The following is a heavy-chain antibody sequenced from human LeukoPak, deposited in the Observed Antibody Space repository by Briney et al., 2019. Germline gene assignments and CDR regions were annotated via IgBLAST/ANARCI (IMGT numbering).Heavy chain of an antibody. CDR3: ARAPLLADY. Sequence: ASVNVSCKSSVYTFTTYDINWVRQATGQGLEWMGWMNPNSGNTGYAQKFQGRVTMTRNTSINTAYMELSSLRSEDTAVYYCARAPLLADYWGQGTLVTVSS. V-gene: IGHV1-8*01. J-gene: IGHJ4*02. CDR1: VYTFTTYD. CDR2: MNPNSGNT. D-gene: IGHD2-21*01.